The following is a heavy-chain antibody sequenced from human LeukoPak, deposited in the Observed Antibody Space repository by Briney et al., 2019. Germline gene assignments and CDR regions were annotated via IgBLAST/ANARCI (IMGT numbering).Heavy chain of an antibody. Sequence: LRLSCTASGFTFGDYAMSWIRQPPGKGLEWIGYIYYSGSTDYNPSLRSRVTISVDTSKSQFSLKLSSVTAADTAVYYCASGRGLYSFYAFDIWGQGTMVTVSS. V-gene: IGHV4-59*01. D-gene: IGHD5-18*01. J-gene: IGHJ3*02. CDR3: ASGRGLYSFYAFDI. CDR1: GFTFGDYA. CDR2: IYYSGST.